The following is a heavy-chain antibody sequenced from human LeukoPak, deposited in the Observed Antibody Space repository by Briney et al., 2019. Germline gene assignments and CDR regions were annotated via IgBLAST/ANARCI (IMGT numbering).Heavy chain of an antibody. J-gene: IGHJ3*02. CDR3: AREVATRRTTVILDAFDI. Sequence: GASVKVSCKASGYTFTSYDITWVRPANGHWLEWMGWMTPNSGNTGYAQKFQGRVTMTRNTSISTAYMELSSLRSEDTAVYYCAREVATRRTTVILDAFDIWGQGTMVTVSS. CDR1: GYTFTSYD. D-gene: IGHD4-17*01. CDR2: MTPNSGNT. V-gene: IGHV1-8*01.